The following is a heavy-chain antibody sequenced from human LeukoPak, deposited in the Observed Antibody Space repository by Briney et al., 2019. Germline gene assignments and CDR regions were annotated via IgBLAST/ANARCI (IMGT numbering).Heavy chain of an antibody. CDR2: IYSGGST. Sequence: PGRSLRLSCAASGFTFSNHGMHWVRQAPGKGLEWVSVIYSGGSTYYSDSVKGRFTISRDNSKNTLYLQMNSLRAEDTAVYYCAGDSVAEPEGYFDWFPQPYYYGMDVWGQGPPVTVSS. V-gene: IGHV3-53*01. D-gene: IGHD3-9*01. J-gene: IGHJ6*02. CDR3: AGDSVAEPEGYFDWFPQPYYYGMDV. CDR1: GFTFSNHG.